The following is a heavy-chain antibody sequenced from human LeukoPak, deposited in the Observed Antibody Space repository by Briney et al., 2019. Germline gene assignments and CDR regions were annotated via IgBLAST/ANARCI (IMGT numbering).Heavy chain of an antibody. CDR1: GGSISRYS. CDR3: ARDGGDYDTGNWFDP. Sequence: SETLSLTCTVSGGSISRYSWSWIGQPPGKGLEWIGYVYYIGSTNYNPSLKSRVTISVDTSKNQYSLKLSSVTAADTAVYYCARDGGDYDTGNWFDPWGQGTLVTVSS. CDR2: VYYIGST. J-gene: IGHJ5*02. D-gene: IGHD4-17*01. V-gene: IGHV4-59*01.